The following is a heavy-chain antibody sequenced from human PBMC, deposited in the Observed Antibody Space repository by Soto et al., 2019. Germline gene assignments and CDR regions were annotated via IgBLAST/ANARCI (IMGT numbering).Heavy chain of an antibody. CDR1: GGSISSYY. CDR3: ASGGDYIDY. J-gene: IGHJ4*02. Sequence: SETLSLTCTVSGGSISSYYWSWIRQPPGKGLEWIGYIYYSGSTNYNPSLKSRVTISVDTSKNQFSLKLSSVTAADTAVYYCASGGDYIDYWGQGTLVTVSS. V-gene: IGHV4-59*01. CDR2: IYYSGST. D-gene: IGHD3-10*01.